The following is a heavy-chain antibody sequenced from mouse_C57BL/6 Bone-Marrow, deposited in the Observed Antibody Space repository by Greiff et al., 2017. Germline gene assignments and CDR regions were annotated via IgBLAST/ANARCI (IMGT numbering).Heavy chain of an antibody. Sequence: VQLQQSGAELVRPGASVKLSCTASGFNIKDDYMHWVKQRPEQGLEWIGWIDPENGDTEYASKFQGKATITADTSSNTAYLQLSSLTSEDTAVYYCTPLYDGSSYFYWYFDVWGTGTTVTVSS. J-gene: IGHJ1*03. CDR2: IDPENGDT. CDR3: TPLYDGSSYFYWYFDV. V-gene: IGHV14-4*01. CDR1: GFNIKDDY. D-gene: IGHD1-1*01.